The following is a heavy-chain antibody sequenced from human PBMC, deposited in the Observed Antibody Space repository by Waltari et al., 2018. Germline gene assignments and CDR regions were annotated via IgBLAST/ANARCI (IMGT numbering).Heavy chain of an antibody. CDR1: GYSISSGYS. J-gene: IGHJ4*02. D-gene: IGHD1-26*01. Sequence: QVQLQESGPGLVKPSETLSLTCAVSGYSISSGYSWGWIRQPPGKGLEWIGSIYHSGSTYYNPSLKSRVTISVDTSKNQFSLKLSAVTAADTAVYYCASTSGSYGGVYWGQGTLVTVSS. V-gene: IGHV4-38-2*01. CDR3: ASTSGSYGGVY. CDR2: IYHSGST.